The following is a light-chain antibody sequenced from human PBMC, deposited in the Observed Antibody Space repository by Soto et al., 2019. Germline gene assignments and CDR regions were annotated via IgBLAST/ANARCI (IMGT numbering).Light chain of an antibody. Sequence: IQMTQSPTSLSAFVGDTVTISCRASQGISTYLNWYQQKPGQAPKLLIFAASVLQGGVPSRFTGSGSGTDFTLTITGLQPEDFASYYCHQTYSALTWTFGQGTKVDIK. J-gene: IGKJ1*01. CDR3: HQTYSALTWT. V-gene: IGKV1-39*01. CDR2: AAS. CDR1: QGISTY.